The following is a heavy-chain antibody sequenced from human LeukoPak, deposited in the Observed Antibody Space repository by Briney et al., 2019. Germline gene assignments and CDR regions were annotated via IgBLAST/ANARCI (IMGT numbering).Heavy chain of an antibody. Sequence: PGGSLRLSCAASGFTFSSYAMSWVRQAPGKGLEWVSAISGSGGSTYYADSVKGRFTISRDNAKNSLYLQMNSLRAEDTAVYYCARDGGFTMIQTSRAFDIWGQGTMVTVSS. CDR3: ARDGGFTMIQTSRAFDI. CDR2: ISGSGGST. J-gene: IGHJ3*02. D-gene: IGHD3-22*01. V-gene: IGHV3-23*01. CDR1: GFTFSSYA.